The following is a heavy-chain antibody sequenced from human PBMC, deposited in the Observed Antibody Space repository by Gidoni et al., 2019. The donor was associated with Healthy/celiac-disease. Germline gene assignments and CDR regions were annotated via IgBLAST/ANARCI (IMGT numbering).Heavy chain of an antibody. CDR1: VFSFRSSA. CDR3: AKRACSGGSCYSQGVTPDY. V-gene: IGHV3-23*01. D-gene: IGHD2-15*01. J-gene: IGHJ4*02. Sequence: EVQLLEPGGGLVQPGVSLRLSCAASVFSFRSSAMSWVRQAPGKGMEWVSAMRGSGGSTYYADSVKGRFTISRDNSKNTLYLQMNSLRAEDTAVYYCAKRACSGGSCYSQGVTPDYWGQGTLVTVSS. CDR2: MRGSGGST.